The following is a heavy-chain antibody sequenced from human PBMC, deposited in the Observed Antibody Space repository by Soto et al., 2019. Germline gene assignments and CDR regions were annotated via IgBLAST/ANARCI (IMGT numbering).Heavy chain of an antibody. Sequence: ASVKVSCNASGYTFTGYYMHWVRQAPGQGLEWMGWLNPNSGGTNYAQKFQGRVTMTRDTSISTAYMELSRLRSDDTAVYYCARDFSRLRYFEWKWDGMDVWGQGTTVTVSS. J-gene: IGHJ6*02. CDR2: LNPNSGGT. D-gene: IGHD3-9*01. CDR3: ARDFSRLRYFEWKWDGMDV. CDR1: GYTFTGYY. V-gene: IGHV1-2*02.